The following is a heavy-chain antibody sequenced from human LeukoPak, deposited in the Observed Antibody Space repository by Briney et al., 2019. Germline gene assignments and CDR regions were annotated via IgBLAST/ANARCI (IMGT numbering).Heavy chain of an antibody. CDR1: GGSFSGYQ. D-gene: IGHD3-22*01. Sequence: SETLSFTCAVYGGSFSGYQWSWIRQPPGKGLEWIGEINHSGSTNYNPSLKSRVNISVDTSKNQFSLKLSSVTAADTAVYYCARTSIYYDSSGYRSWGQGTLVTVSS. CDR2: INHSGST. J-gene: IGHJ5*02. V-gene: IGHV4-34*01. CDR3: ARTSIYYDSSGYRS.